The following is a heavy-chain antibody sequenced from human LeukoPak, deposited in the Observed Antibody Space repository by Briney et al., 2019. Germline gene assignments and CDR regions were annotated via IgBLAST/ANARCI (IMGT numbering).Heavy chain of an antibody. V-gene: IGHV3-7*01. D-gene: IGHD4-17*01. J-gene: IGHJ4*02. CDR1: GFTFSSYW. Sequence: GGSLRLSCAASGFTFSSYWMSWVRQAPGKGLEWVANIKQDGREKYYADSVKGRFTISRDNAKNSLYLQMNSLRAEDTAVYYCARGAATRTVTRPYDYWGQGTLVTVSS. CDR3: ARGAATRTVTRPYDY. CDR2: IKQDGREK.